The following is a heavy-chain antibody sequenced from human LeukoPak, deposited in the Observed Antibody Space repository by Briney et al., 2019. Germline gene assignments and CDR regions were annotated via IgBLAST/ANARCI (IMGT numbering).Heavy chain of an antibody. CDR2: IKPNSGDT. D-gene: IGHD1-26*01. CDR3: GRDRLTVGATGPFDP. Sequence: GASVKVSCRTSGYTFTGYYMHWVRQVPGQGLEWMGWIKPNSGDTNYAQKFQGRVTMTRDTSISTAYMELSSLRSDDTAVYYCGRDRLTVGATGPFDPWGQGTLVTVSS. V-gene: IGHV1-2*02. CDR1: GYTFTGYY. J-gene: IGHJ5*02.